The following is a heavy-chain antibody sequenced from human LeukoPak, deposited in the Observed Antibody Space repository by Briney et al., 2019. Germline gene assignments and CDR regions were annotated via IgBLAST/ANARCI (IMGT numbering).Heavy chain of an antibody. Sequence: SETLSLTCDVSGVSINTCCYYWTWIRQPPGKGLGWVGYKYYSGSTRYNSSLRSRLTISLDSSKNQFSLRLTSVTAADTAVYYCARGRSYGFDFDSWGPGTLVIVSS. CDR1: GVSINTCCYY. V-gene: IGHV4-61*01. D-gene: IGHD5-18*01. CDR2: KYYSGST. CDR3: ARGRSYGFDFDS. J-gene: IGHJ4*02.